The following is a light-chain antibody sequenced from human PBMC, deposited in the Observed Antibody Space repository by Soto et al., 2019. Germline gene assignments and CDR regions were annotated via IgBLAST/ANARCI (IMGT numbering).Light chain of an antibody. V-gene: IGLV2-14*01. CDR3: SSKINNNTPLYV. J-gene: IGLJ1*01. CDR1: SSDVGTYNF. Sequence: QSALTQPASVSGSPGQSITISCTGTSSDVGTYNFVSWYQQHPGKVPKLMIYEVSSRPSGVSDRFSGSKSGNTASLTISGLQAEDEAEYYCSSKINNNTPLYVFGTGTKV. CDR2: EVS.